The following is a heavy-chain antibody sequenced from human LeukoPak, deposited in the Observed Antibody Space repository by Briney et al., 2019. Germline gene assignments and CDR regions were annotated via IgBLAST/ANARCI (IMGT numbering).Heavy chain of an antibody. CDR2: IYHSGST. CDR1: GYSISSGYY. J-gene: IGHJ6*03. V-gene: IGHV4-38-2*02. CDR3: ARELNYYYMDV. Sequence: PETLSLTCTVSGYSISSGYYWGWIRQPPGKGLEWIGSIYHSGSTYYNPSLKSRVTISVDTSKNQFSLKLSSVTAADTAVYYCARELNYYYMDVWGKGTTVTVSS.